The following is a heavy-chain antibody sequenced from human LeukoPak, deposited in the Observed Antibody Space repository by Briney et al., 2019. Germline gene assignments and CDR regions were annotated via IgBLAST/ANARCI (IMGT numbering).Heavy chain of an antibody. CDR1: GYSFTGYY. CDR2: INPNSGDT. D-gene: IGHD3-9*01. CDR3: ARVPPFDWLYYFDY. J-gene: IGHJ4*02. Sequence: GASVKVACKASGYSFTGYYIHWVRQAPGQGLECMGWINPNSGDTNYAQKFQGRVTMTRDTSISTAYMELSRLRSDDTAIYYCARVPPFDWLYYFDYWGQGTLVTVSS. V-gene: IGHV1-2*02.